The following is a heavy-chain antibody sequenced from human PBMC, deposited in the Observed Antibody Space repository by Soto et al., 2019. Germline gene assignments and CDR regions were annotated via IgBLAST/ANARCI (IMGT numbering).Heavy chain of an antibody. CDR2: IYYSGST. CDR3: ARGGYSYGTPYGMDV. Sequence: PSDTLSLTCTVSGGSISSYYWSWIRQPPGKGLEWIGYIYYSGSTNYNPSLKSRVTISVDTSKNQFSLKLSSVTAADTAVYYCARGGYSYGTPYGMDVWGQGTTVTVSS. J-gene: IGHJ6*02. CDR1: GGSISSYY. D-gene: IGHD5-18*01. V-gene: IGHV4-59*07.